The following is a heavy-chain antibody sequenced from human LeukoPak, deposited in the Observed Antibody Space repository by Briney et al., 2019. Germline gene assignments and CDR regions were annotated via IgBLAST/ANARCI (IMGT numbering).Heavy chain of an antibody. J-gene: IGHJ1*01. Sequence: PGGSLRLSCAASGFTFSGYAMHWVRQAPGKGLEWVAVMSYDGSNKYYADSVKGRFTISRDNSKNTLYLQMNSLRAEDTAVYYCAKDQGIQLWLKYFQHWGQGTLVTVSS. CDR3: AKDQGIQLWLKYFQH. D-gene: IGHD5-18*01. V-gene: IGHV3-30-3*01. CDR1: GFTFSGYA. CDR2: MSYDGSNK.